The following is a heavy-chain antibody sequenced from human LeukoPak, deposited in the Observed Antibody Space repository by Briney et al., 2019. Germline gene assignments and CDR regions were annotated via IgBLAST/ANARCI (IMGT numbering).Heavy chain of an antibody. D-gene: IGHD6-6*01. Sequence: GGSLRLSCAASGFTVSRNYMSWVRQAPGKGLEGVSYISSSGSTIYYADSVKGRFTISRDNAKNSLYLQMNSLRAEDTAVYYCARDRYSSSSGVFYFDYWGQGTLVTVSS. CDR1: GFTVSRNY. CDR2: ISSSGSTI. V-gene: IGHV3-11*04. J-gene: IGHJ4*02. CDR3: ARDRYSSSSGVFYFDY.